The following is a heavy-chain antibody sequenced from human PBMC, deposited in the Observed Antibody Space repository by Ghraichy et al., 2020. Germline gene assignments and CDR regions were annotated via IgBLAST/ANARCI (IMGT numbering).Heavy chain of an antibody. V-gene: IGHV3-48*02. Sequence: GGSLRLSCAASGFSLSDFGMNWVRQTPGKGLEWLSYISGSSSTIYYADSVKGRFTISRDNAKNSLYLQMNSLRDEDTAVYYCARESNWGSAYWGQGTLVTVSS. CDR3: ARESNWGSAY. CDR1: GFSLSDFG. D-gene: IGHD7-27*01. J-gene: IGHJ4*02. CDR2: ISGSSSTI.